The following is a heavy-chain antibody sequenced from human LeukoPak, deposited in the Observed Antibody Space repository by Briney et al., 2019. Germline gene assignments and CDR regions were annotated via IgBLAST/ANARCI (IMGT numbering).Heavy chain of an antibody. D-gene: IGHD2-2*02. CDR1: GYTLTELS. V-gene: IGHV1-24*01. CDR3: ATVAYCSSTSCYTRYDAFDI. Sequence: ASVKVSCKVSGYTLTELSMHWVRQAPGKGLEWMGGFDPEDGETIYAQKFQGRVTMTEDTSTDTAYMELSSLRSEDTAVYYCATVAYCSSTSCYTRYDAFDIWGQGTMVTVSS. J-gene: IGHJ3*02. CDR2: FDPEDGET.